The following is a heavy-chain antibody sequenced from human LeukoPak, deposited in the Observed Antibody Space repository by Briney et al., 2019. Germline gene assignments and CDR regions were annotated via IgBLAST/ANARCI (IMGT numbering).Heavy chain of an antibody. V-gene: IGHV1-2*02. Sequence: ASVKVSCKASGYTFTGYYMHWVRQAPGQGLEWMGWINPNSGGTNYAQKFQGRVTMTRDTSISTAYMELSRLRSDDTAVYYCARDSWSGSYYFDYWGQGTLVTVSS. CDR2: INPNSGGT. D-gene: IGHD1-26*01. CDR1: GYTFTGYY. CDR3: ARDSWSGSYYFDY. J-gene: IGHJ4*02.